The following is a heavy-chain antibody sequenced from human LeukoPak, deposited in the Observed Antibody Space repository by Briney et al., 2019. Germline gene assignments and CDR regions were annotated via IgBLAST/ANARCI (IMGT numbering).Heavy chain of an antibody. CDR3: ARLQQQLAKDY. D-gene: IGHD6-13*01. CDR1: GGSFSGYY. J-gene: IGHJ4*02. CDR2: INHSGST. Sequence: LETLSLTCAVYGGSFSGYYWSWIRQPPGKGLEWIGEINHSGSTNYNPSLKSRVTISVDTSKNQFSLKLSSVTAADTAVYYCARLQQQLAKDYWGQGTLVTVSS. V-gene: IGHV4-34*01.